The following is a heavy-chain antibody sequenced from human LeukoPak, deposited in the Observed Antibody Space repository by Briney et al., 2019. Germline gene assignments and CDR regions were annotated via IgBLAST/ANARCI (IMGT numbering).Heavy chain of an antibody. CDR1: GASITRYY. Sequence: SETLSLTCSVSGASITRYYWTWIRQPVGKGLEWFGRLYTNGTVNYNPSLRSRVTMSRDTSRNQLSLKLSSVTAADTAVYYCARVPRGSTVGTLPYFYYYMDVWGKGTTVIVSS. J-gene: IGHJ6*03. CDR2: LYTNGTV. D-gene: IGHD1-26*01. CDR3: ARVPRGSTVGTLPYFYYYMDV. V-gene: IGHV4-4*07.